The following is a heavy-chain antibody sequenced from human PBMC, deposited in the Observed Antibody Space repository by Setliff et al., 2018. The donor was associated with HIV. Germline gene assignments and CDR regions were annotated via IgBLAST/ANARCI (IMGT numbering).Heavy chain of an antibody. Sequence: PSETLSLTCTVSGGSISSGDYYWSWIRQPPGKGLEWIGYIYYSGSTYYNPYLKSRVTISVDTSKNQFSLKLSSVTAADTAVYYCAREDSYGSGSYSEYYFDYWGQGTLVTVSS. CDR2: IYYSGST. D-gene: IGHD3-10*01. J-gene: IGHJ4*02. CDR3: AREDSYGSGSYSEYYFDY. V-gene: IGHV4-30-4*08. CDR1: GGSISSGDYY.